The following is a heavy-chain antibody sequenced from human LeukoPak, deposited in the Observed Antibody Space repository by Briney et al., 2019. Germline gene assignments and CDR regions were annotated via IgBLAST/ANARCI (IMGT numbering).Heavy chain of an antibody. CDR2: ISSSSSYK. J-gene: IGHJ5*02. V-gene: IGHV3-21*01. CDR1: GFTFSSYS. CDR3: ARDLHPITMVRRQP. Sequence: GGSLRLSCAASGFTFSSYSMNWVRQAPGKGLEWVSSISSSSSYKYYADSVKGRFTISRDNAKNSLYLQMNSLRAEDTAVYYCARDLHPITMVRRQPWGQGTLVTVSS. D-gene: IGHD3-10*01.